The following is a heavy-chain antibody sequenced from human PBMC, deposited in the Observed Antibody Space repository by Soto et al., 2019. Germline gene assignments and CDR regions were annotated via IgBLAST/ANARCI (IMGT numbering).Heavy chain of an antibody. CDR1: GGSISSGGYY. CDR3: ARDSSDFWSGDGQNYYYGMDV. Sequence: QVQLQESGPGLVKPSQTLSLTCTVSGGSISSGGYYWSWIRQHPGKGLEWIGYIYYSGSTYYNPSLKSRVTISVDTSKNQFSLKLSSVTAADTAVYYCARDSSDFWSGDGQNYYYGMDVWGQGTTVTVSS. D-gene: IGHD3-3*01. J-gene: IGHJ6*02. CDR2: IYYSGST. V-gene: IGHV4-31*03.